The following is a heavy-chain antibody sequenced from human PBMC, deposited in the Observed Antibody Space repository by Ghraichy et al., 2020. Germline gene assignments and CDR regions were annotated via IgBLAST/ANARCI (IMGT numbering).Heavy chain of an antibody. Sequence: GGSLRLSCVGSGFTLSSYNMNWVRQSPGKGLEWVSYISTSSRSIFYADSMKGRFTISRDNAKNSLSLQMNSLRDEDTAVYYCARASRVVRFYYYDGMDVWGQGTTVTVSS. D-gene: IGHD4-23*01. V-gene: IGHV3-48*02. J-gene: IGHJ6*02. CDR2: ISTSSRSI. CDR3: ARASRVVRFYYYDGMDV. CDR1: GFTLSSYN.